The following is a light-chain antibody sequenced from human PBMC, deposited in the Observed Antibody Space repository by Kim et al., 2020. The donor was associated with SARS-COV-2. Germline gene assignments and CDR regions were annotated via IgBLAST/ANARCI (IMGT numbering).Light chain of an antibody. CDR2: GAS. CDR1: RSVSGNY. J-gene: IGKJ2*01. Sequence: SPGQIVILSCRASRSVSGNYIAWYQQKAGQAPRLLMYGASGRAAGVPDRFSGSGSGTHFILTISRLEPEDFAVYFCQQYATSPYTFGQGTKLEI. V-gene: IGKV3-20*01. CDR3: QQYATSPYT.